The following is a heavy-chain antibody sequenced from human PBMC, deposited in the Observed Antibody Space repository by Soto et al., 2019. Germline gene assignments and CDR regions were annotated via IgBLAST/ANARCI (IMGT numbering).Heavy chain of an antibody. CDR3: GCLIGHSLLDS. J-gene: IGHJ4*02. CDR1: GDSVSTNSAT. Sequence: PSQTLSLTCAISGDSVSTNSATWDWIRQSPSRGLEWLGRTYYRSRWYFDYAVSVKSRITISPDISNNQVSLQLSSVTPDDTAIYYYGCLIGHSLLDSWRQRTPDTGSS. CDR2: TYYRSRWYF. V-gene: IGHV6-1*01. D-gene: IGHD3-10*01.